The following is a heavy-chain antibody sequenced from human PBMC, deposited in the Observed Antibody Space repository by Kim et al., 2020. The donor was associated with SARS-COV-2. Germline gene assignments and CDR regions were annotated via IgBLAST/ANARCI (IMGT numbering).Heavy chain of an antibody. CDR2: ISYDGSNK. J-gene: IGHJ6*02. Sequence: GGSLRLSCAASGFTFSSYGMHWVRQAPGKGLEWVAVISYDGSNKYYADSVKGRFTISRDNSKNTLYLQMNSLRAEDTAVYYCAKDYGPNYGSGSYYPGYYYGMDVWGQGTTVTVSS. V-gene: IGHV3-30*18. CDR3: AKDYGPNYGSGSYYPGYYYGMDV. CDR1: GFTFSSYG. D-gene: IGHD3-10*01.